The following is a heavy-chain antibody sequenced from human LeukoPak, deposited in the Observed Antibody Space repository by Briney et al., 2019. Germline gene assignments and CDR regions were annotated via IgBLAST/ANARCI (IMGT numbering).Heavy chain of an antibody. V-gene: IGHV4-4*02. CDR3: ARDCHWFDP. Sequence: SETLSLTCAVSGGSISSSNWWNWVRQPPGKGLEWIGEINHSGSTNYNPSLKSRVTISVDTSKNQFSLKLSSVTAADTAVYYCARDCHWFDPWGQGTLVTVSS. CDR1: GGSISSSNW. J-gene: IGHJ5*02. CDR2: INHSGST.